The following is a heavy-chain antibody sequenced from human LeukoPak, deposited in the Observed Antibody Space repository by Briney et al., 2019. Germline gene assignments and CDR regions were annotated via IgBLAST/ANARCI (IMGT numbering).Heavy chain of an antibody. V-gene: IGHV3-33*01. J-gene: IGHJ3*02. CDR3: AREYREVVVIFAFDI. CDR1: GFTFSSYG. Sequence: PGGSMRLSCAASGFTFSSYGMHWVSQAPGKGLEWVAVIWYDGSNKYYADSVKGRFTISRDNSKTTLYLQMNSLRAEDTAVYYCAREYREVVVIFAFDIWGQGTMVTVSS. D-gene: IGHD3-22*01. CDR2: IWYDGSNK.